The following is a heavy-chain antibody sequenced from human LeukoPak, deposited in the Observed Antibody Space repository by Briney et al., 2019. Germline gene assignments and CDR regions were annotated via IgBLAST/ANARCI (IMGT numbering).Heavy chain of an antibody. D-gene: IGHD2-15*01. CDR3: ARAELQRVDAFDI. V-gene: IGHV4-59*12. CDR1: GDSISSYY. Sequence: SETLSLTCTVSGDSISSYYWSWLRQPPGQGLEWIGYIYYSGSTYYNPSLKSRVTISVDTSKNQFSLKLSSVTAADTAVYYCARAELQRVDAFDIWGQGTMVTVSS. CDR2: IYYSGST. J-gene: IGHJ3*02.